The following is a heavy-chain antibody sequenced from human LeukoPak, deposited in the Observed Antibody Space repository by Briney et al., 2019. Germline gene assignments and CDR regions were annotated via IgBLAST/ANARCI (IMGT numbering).Heavy chain of an antibody. J-gene: IGHJ4*02. D-gene: IGHD2-2*01. Sequence: GGSLRLSCAASGFTFSSYGMSWVRQAPGKGLEWVSAISGSGGSTYYADSVKGRFTISRDNSKNTLYLQMNSLRAEDTAVYYCAKDDWIHGIVVVPAAIRSYYFDYWGQGTLVTVSS. CDR1: GFTFSSYG. CDR2: ISGSGGST. V-gene: IGHV3-23*01. CDR3: AKDDWIHGIVVVPAAIRSYYFDY.